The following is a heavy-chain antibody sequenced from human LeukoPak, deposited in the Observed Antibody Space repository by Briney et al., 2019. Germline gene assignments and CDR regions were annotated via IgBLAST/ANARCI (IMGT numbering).Heavy chain of an antibody. Sequence: PSETLSLTCTVSGGSISSGGYYWSWIRQHPGKDLEWIGYIHYSGSTFYNPSLKSRVAISLDTSKNQFSLELNSVTAADTAVYSCARVYDTSGYYYFDYWGQGTLVTVSS. V-gene: IGHV4-31*03. CDR1: GGSISSGGYY. CDR3: ARVYDTSGYYYFDY. D-gene: IGHD3-22*01. J-gene: IGHJ4*02. CDR2: IHYSGST.